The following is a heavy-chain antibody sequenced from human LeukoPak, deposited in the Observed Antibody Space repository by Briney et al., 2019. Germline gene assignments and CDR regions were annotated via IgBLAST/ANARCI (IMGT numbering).Heavy chain of an antibody. J-gene: IGHJ5*02. Sequence: GGSLRLSCAASGFTFSNYWVHWVRQAPGKGLVWVSRINPDGSTINYADSVKGRFTISRDNSKNTLYLQMNSLRAEDTAVYYCADGIAAAGTWGQGTLVTVSS. CDR3: ADGIAAAGT. D-gene: IGHD6-13*01. CDR2: INPDGSTI. V-gene: IGHV3-74*01. CDR1: GFTFSNYW.